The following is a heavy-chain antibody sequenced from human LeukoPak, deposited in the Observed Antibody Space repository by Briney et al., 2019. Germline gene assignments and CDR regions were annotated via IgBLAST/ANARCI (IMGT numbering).Heavy chain of an antibody. V-gene: IGHV1-24*01. CDR3: TITMVRGVITDPDY. CDR1: GYTLTELS. J-gene: IGHJ4*02. CDR2: FDPEDGET. Sequence: ASVKVSCKVSGYTLTELSMHWVRQAPGKGLEWMGGFDPEDGETIYAQKFQGRVTMTEDTSTDTAYMEQSSLRSEDTAVYYRTITMVRGVITDPDYWGQGTLVTVSS. D-gene: IGHD3-10*01.